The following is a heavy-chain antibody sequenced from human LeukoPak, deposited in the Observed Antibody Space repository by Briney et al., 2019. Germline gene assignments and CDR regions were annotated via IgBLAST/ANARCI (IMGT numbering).Heavy chain of an antibody. V-gene: IGHV3-7*01. J-gene: IGHJ6*03. Sequence: TGGSLRLSCAASGFTFNSYCMSWVRQAPGKGLEGVANIKQDGSEKYYVDSVKGRFTISRDNAKNSLYLQMNSLRAEDTAVYYCARDQVEMATSYYYMDVWGKGTTVTVSS. CDR2: IKQDGSEK. D-gene: IGHD5-24*01. CDR3: ARDQVEMATSYYYMDV. CDR1: GFTFNSYC.